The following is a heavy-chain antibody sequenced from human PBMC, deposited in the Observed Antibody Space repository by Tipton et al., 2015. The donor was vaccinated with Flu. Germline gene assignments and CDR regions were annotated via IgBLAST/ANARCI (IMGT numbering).Heavy chain of an antibody. CDR3: ARGTNYGGNSGKIDY. J-gene: IGHJ4*02. CDR1: GGSFSGYY. V-gene: IGHV4-34*01. CDR2: INHSGST. Sequence: TLSLTCAVYGGSFSGYYWSWIRQPPGKGLEWIGEINHSGSTNYNPSLKSRVTISVDTSKNQFSLKLSSVTAADTAVYYCARGTNYGGNSGKIDYWGQGTLVTVSS. D-gene: IGHD4-23*01.